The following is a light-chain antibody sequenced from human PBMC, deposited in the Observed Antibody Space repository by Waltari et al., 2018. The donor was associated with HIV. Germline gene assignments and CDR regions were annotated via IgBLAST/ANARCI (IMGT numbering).Light chain of an antibody. J-gene: IGKJ1*01. CDR1: QSVNSNY. CDR2: GAS. Sequence: IVLTQSPGTLSLSPGEGATLSCRASQSVNSNYLAWYQQKPGQAPRLLIYGASRRATGSPNRFSGRASGTDFTLTVSRLEPEDSAVYYGEQYGTSPRTFGRGTKVEI. V-gene: IGKV3-20*01. CDR3: EQYGTSPRT.